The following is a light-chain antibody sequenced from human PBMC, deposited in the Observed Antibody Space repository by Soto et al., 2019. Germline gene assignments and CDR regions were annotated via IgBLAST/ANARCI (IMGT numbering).Light chain of an antibody. J-gene: IGLJ1*01. CDR2: EVS. CDR1: SSDVGGYNY. CDR3: SSYAGSNNFGV. Sequence: QSALTQPPSASGSPGQSVTISCTGTSSDVGGYNYVSWYQQHPGKAPKLMIYEVSKRPSGVPDRFSGSKSGNTASLTVSGLQAEDEADYYCSSYAGSNNFGVFGTGTTLNVL. V-gene: IGLV2-8*01.